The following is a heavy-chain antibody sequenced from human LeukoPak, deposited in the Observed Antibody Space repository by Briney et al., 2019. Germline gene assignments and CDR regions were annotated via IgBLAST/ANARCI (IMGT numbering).Heavy chain of an antibody. V-gene: IGHV4-4*07. CDR2: IYTSGST. CDR3: ARDLLSYCSGGSCYSGNWFDP. Sequence: SETLSLTCTVSGGSISSHYWSWIRQPAGKGLEWIGRIYTSGSTNYNPSLKSRVTMSVDTSKNQFSLKLSSVTAAATAVYYCARDLLSYCSGGSCYSGNWFDPWGQGTLVTVSS. D-gene: IGHD2-15*01. CDR1: GGSISSHY. J-gene: IGHJ5*02.